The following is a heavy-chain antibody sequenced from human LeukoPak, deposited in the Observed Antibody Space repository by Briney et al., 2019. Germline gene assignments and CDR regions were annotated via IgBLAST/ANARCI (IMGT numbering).Heavy chain of an antibody. CDR1: GFTFSSYA. CDR2: ISVSGGRT. V-gene: IGHV3-23*01. Sequence: GGTLRLSCAASGFTFSSYAMSWVRQAPGKGLEWVSGISVSGGRTYYADSVKGRFTISRDNSKNTLYLQMDSLRAEDTAVYHCAKHYDILTGYRAEYFHHWGQGTLVTVSS. J-gene: IGHJ1*01. D-gene: IGHD3-9*01. CDR3: AKHYDILTGYRAEYFHH.